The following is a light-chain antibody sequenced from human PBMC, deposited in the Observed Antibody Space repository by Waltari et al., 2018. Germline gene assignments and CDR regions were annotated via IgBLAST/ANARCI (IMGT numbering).Light chain of an antibody. CDR1: QSVLSSSNNKNY. CDR3: QQCYSSPYT. J-gene: IGKJ2*01. CDR2: WAS. V-gene: IGKV4-1*01. Sequence: DIVMTQSPASLAVSLGERATINCKSSQSVLSSSNNKNYLGWDQQKPGQPPKLLISWASTREAGVPDRFSGSGSGTDFTLTISSLQAEDVAVYYCQQCYSSPYTFGQGTKLEIK.